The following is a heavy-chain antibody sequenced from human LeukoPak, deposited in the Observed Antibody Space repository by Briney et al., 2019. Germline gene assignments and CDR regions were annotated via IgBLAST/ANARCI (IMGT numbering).Heavy chain of an antibody. J-gene: IGHJ4*02. D-gene: IGHD3-22*01. Sequence: SETPSLTCTVSGGSISSSSYYWGWIRQPPGKGLEWIGSIYYSGSTYYNPSLKSRVTISVDTSKNQFSLTLSSVTAADTDVYYCARQNARITMIVVASDYWGQGTLVTVSS. V-gene: IGHV4-39*01. CDR3: ARQNARITMIVVASDY. CDR1: GGSISSSSYY. CDR2: IYYSGST.